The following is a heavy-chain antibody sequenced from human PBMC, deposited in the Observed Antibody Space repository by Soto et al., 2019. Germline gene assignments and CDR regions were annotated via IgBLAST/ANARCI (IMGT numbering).Heavy chain of an antibody. CDR1: GGSFSGYY. J-gene: IGHJ6*02. CDR3: ARDFPRRLGYYYYGMDV. V-gene: IGHV4-34*01. Sequence: SETLSLTCAVYGGSFSGYYWSWIRQPPGKGLEWIGEINHSGSTNYNPSLKSRVTISVDTSKNQFSLKLSSVTAADTAVYYCARDFPRRLGYYYYGMDVWGQGTTVTVSS. CDR2: INHSGST.